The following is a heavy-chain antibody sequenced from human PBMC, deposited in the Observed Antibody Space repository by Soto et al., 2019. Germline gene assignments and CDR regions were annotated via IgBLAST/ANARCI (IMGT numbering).Heavy chain of an antibody. V-gene: IGHV4-59*01. J-gene: IGHJ6*02. Sequence: PSETLSLTCTVSGGSISSYYWSWIRQPPGKGLEWIGYIYYSGSTNYNPSLKSRVTISVDTSKNQFSLKLSSVTAADTAVYYCATLGFGNRNYYYYGMDVWGQGTTVTVSS. CDR1: GGSISSYY. CDR2: IYYSGST. CDR3: ATLGFGNRNYYYYGMDV. D-gene: IGHD3-10*01.